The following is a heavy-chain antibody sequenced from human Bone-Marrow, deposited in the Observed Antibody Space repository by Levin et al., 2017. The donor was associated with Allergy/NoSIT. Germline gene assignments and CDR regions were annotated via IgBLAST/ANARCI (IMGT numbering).Heavy chain of an antibody. CDR2: ISDSGANT. D-gene: IGHD6-19*01. Sequence: PGGSLRLSCAASGFTFNNYAMAWFRQAPGKGLEWVSSISDSGANTYYADSVKGRFSISRDNSKNTLYLQMNSLRAQDTAIYYCAKGASSSGYCRDWFDPWGQGTLVTVSS. V-gene: IGHV3-23*01. CDR1: GFTFNNYA. J-gene: IGHJ5*02. CDR3: AKGASSSGYCRDWFDP.